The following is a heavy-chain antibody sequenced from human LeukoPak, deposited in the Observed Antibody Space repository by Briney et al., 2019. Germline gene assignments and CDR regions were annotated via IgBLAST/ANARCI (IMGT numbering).Heavy chain of an antibody. CDR1: GYTFTSYD. CDR2: MNPNSGNT. J-gene: IGHJ4*02. D-gene: IGHD3-22*01. V-gene: IGHV1-8*01. Sequence: ASVKVSCKASGYTFTSYDINWVRQATGQGLEWMGWMNPNSGNTGYAQKFQGRVTMTRNTSISTAYMGLSSLRSEDTAVYYCARGRVGYDSSGYYYYFDYWGQGTLVTVSS. CDR3: ARGRVGYDSSGYYYYFDY.